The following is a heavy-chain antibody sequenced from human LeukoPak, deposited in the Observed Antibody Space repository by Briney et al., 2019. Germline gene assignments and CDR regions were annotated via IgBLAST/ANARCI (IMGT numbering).Heavy chain of an antibody. J-gene: IGHJ6*03. CDR3: AKGTHYYYYYMDV. V-gene: IGHV3-23*01. CDR1: GFTFSSYA. CDR2: ISGSGGST. Sequence: GSLRLSCAASGFTFSSYAMSWVRQAPGKGLEWVSAISGSGGSTYYADSVKGRFTISRDNSTNTLYLQMNSLRAEDTAVYYCAKGTHYYYYYMDVWGKGTTVTVSS.